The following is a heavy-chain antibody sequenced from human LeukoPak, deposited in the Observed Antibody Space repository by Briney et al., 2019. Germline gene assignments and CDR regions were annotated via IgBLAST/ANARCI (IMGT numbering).Heavy chain of an antibody. V-gene: IGHV1-3*01. CDR2: INAGNGNT. CDR3: ARVVTMVRGGLDI. J-gene: IGHJ3*02. D-gene: IGHD3-10*01. CDR1: GYDFTKYG. Sequence: AASVKVSCKASGYDFTKYGINWVRQAPGQRLEWMGWINAGNGNTKYSQKFQGRVTITRDTSASTAYMELSSLRSEDTAVYYCARVVTMVRGGLDIWGQGTMVTVSS.